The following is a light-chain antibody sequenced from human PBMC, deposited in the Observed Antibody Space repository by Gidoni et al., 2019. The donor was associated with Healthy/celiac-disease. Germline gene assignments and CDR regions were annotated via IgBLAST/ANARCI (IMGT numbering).Light chain of an antibody. J-gene: IGKJ4*01. CDR2: DAS. V-gene: IGKV3-11*01. CDR3: QQRSNWPLT. CDR1: QSVSSY. Sequence: PATLSLSPGVRATLSCRASQSVSSYLAWYQQKPGQAPRLLIYDASNRATGIPARFSGSGSGTDFTLTISSLEPEDFAVYYCQQRSNWPLTFXGXTKVEIK.